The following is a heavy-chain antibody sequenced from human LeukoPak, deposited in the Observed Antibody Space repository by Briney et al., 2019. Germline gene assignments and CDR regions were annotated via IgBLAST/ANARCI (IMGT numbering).Heavy chain of an antibody. CDR3: ARSAVVAPGFDP. J-gene: IGHJ5*02. V-gene: IGHV4-59*01. Sequence: SETLSLTCTVSGGSIRGYYWSWIRQPPGKGLEYIGYIYYSGITNYNPSLKSRVTISVDTSKNQFSLRLNSVTAADTAMYYCARSAVVAPGFDPWGQGTLVTVSS. D-gene: IGHD3-22*01. CDR2: IYYSGIT. CDR1: GGSIRGYY.